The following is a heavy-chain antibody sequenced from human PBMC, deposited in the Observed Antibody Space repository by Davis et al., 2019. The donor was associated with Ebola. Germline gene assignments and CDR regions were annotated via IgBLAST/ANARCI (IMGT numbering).Heavy chain of an antibody. CDR3: AKQLFWFGEEAT. Sequence: MPGGSLRLSCTVSGGSISSHSYYWVWLRQPPGKGLEWIGTIFYSGSTHYNPSLRSRATISVDTSKNQFSLMLTSVTAADTAVYYCAKQLFWFGEEATWGQGTLVAVSS. D-gene: IGHD3-10*01. V-gene: IGHV4-39*01. J-gene: IGHJ5*02. CDR2: IFYSGST. CDR1: GGSISSHSYY.